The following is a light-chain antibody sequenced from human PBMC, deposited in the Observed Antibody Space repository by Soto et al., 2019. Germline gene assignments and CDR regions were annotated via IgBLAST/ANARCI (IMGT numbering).Light chain of an antibody. CDR1: QSVSSSF. J-gene: IGKJ5*01. V-gene: IGKV3D-7*01. CDR3: QQAYSFPIT. Sequence: EIVLTQSPATLCLSPGERATLSCRASQSVSSSFLAWYQQKPGQAPRLLIYGASSRATGIPDRFSGSGTDFTLSINSLQPEDFATYYCQQAYSFPITFGQGTRLEIK. CDR2: GAS.